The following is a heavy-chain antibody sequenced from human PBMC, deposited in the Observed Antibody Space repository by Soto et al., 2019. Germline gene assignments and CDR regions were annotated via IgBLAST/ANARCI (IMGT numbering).Heavy chain of an antibody. Sequence: GGSLRLCCAASGFTFSNYAVTWVRQAPGKGLEWVSTISGSGGSTYYADSVKGRFTISRDNSKNTLYLQMNSLRAEDTAVYYCAKDQGGSWYEIDYWGQGTLVTVSS. CDR3: AKDQGGSWYEIDY. CDR2: ISGSGGST. D-gene: IGHD6-13*01. J-gene: IGHJ4*02. V-gene: IGHV3-23*01. CDR1: GFTFSNYA.